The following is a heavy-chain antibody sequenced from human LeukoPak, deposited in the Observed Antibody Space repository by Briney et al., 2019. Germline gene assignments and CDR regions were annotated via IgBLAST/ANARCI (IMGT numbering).Heavy chain of an antibody. D-gene: IGHD2/OR15-2a*01. J-gene: IGHJ5*02. Sequence: SETLSLTCTVSGGSISSYYWSWIRQPPGKGLEWIGYIYYSGSTNYNPSLKSRVTISVDTSKNQFSLDLSSVTAADTAVYYCATHEGPPRFRFDPWSQGTLVTVSS. CDR3: ATHEGPPRFRFDP. CDR2: IYYSGST. V-gene: IGHV4-59*08. CDR1: GGSISSYY.